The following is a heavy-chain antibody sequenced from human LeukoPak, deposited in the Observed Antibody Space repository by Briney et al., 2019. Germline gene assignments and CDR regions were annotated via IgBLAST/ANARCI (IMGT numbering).Heavy chain of an antibody. V-gene: IGHV3-74*01. CDR2: IDNDGSGT. D-gene: IGHD1-14*01. CDR3: ARGGPDHAFDV. Sequence: GGSLRLSCAASGSTFRSYWMYWVRQVPGKGLEYVSRIDNDGSGTTYAGSVKGRFTISRDNGNNGVFLQMNSLRAEDTAMYYCARGGPDHAFDVWGQGTMVTVSS. CDR1: GSTFRSYW. J-gene: IGHJ3*01.